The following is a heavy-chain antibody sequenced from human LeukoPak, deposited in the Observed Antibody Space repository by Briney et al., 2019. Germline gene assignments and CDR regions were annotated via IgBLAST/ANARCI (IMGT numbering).Heavy chain of an antibody. Sequence: SETLSLTCTVSGDSISDFHWSWIRQPAGKGLEWIGRIYASGSTNYNPSLKSRVIISVDKSKNQFSLKLSSVTAADTAVYYCARLTGYSSESWFDPWGQGTLVTVSS. CDR2: IYASGST. CDR3: ARLTGYSSESWFDP. D-gene: IGHD3-9*01. J-gene: IGHJ5*02. V-gene: IGHV4-4*07. CDR1: GDSISDFH.